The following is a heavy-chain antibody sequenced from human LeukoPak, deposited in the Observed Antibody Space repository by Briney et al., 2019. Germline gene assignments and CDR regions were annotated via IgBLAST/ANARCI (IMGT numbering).Heavy chain of an antibody. CDR2: IIPILGIP. CDR3: ATEAIVVVTARDYWYFDL. CDR1: GGTFSSYA. D-gene: IGHD2-21*02. J-gene: IGHJ2*01. V-gene: IGHV1-69*04. Sequence: SGKVSCKASGGTFSSYAISWVRQAPGQGLEWMGRIIPILGIPNYAQKFQGRVTITADKSTPTAYMELSSLRSEDTAVYYCATEAIVVVTARDYWYFDLWGRGTLVTVSS.